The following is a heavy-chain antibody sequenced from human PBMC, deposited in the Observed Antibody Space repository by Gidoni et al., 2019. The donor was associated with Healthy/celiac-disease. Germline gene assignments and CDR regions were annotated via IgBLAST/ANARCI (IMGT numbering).Heavy chain of an antibody. J-gene: IGHJ4*02. V-gene: IGHV3-7*01. CDR2: IKQDGSEK. Sequence: VQLVESGGGLVQPGGSLRLSCSGKGLERVANIKQDGSEKYYVDSVKGRFTISRDNAKNALDLQMNSLRAEDTAVYYCARAHSVVVTAEPGRWGQGTLVTVSS. CDR3: ARAHSVVVTAEPGR. D-gene: IGHD2-2*01.